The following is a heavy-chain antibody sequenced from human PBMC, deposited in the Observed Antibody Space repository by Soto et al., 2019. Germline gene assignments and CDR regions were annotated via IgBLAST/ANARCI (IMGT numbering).Heavy chain of an antibody. Sequence: QVQLVESGGGVVQPGRSLRLSCAASGFTFSSYGMHWVRQAPGKGLEWVAVIWYDGSNKYYADSVKGRFTISRDNSKNTLYLQMNSLRAEDTAVYYCAREARIQPRSGWFDPWGQGTLVTVSS. CDR1: GFTFSSYG. CDR3: AREARIQPRSGWFDP. CDR2: IWYDGSNK. V-gene: IGHV3-33*01. J-gene: IGHJ5*02. D-gene: IGHD5-18*01.